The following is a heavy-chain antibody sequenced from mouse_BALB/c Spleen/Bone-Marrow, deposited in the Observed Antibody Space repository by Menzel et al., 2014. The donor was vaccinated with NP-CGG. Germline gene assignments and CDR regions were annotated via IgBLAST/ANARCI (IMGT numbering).Heavy chain of an antibody. CDR1: GFTFSDNW. CDR2: ILPGGGTT. Sequence: QVQLQQSGAELMKPGASVKISCKATGFTFSDNWIERVKQRPGHGLEWIGEILPGGGTTNYNEKFKGKATFTADTSSNTAYLQLSSLTSEDSAVYYCARGYRYGRGYAMDYWGQGTSVTVSS. V-gene: IGHV1-9*01. D-gene: IGHD2-14*01. J-gene: IGHJ4*01. CDR3: ARGYRYGRGYAMDY.